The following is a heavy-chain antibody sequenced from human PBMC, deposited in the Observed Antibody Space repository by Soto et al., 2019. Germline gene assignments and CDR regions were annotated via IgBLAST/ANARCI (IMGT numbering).Heavy chain of an antibody. CDR2: ITGSSSHI. D-gene: IGHD3-10*01. Sequence: PRLSCAASGFTFSSYSMNWVRQAPGKGLEWISSITGSSSHIYYADSVKGRFTISVDNAKNPLYLKMNTLRAEDTAVYYCARDLSDLEGTHQELQHWGQGSRVTVSS. V-gene: IGHV3-21*01. J-gene: IGHJ1*01. CDR3: ARDLSDLEGTHQELQH. CDR1: GFTFSSYS.